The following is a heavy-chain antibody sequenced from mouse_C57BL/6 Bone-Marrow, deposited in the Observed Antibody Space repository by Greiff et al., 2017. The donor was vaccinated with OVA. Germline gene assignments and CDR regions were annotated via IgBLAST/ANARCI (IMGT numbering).Heavy chain of an antibody. CDR1: GYTFTDYN. D-gene: IGHD1-1*01. CDR3: ARRVSYYGSSYGWYFDV. J-gene: IGHJ1*03. V-gene: IGHV1-18*01. Sequence: EVQLQESGPELVKPGASVKIPCKASGYTFTDYNMDWVKQSHGKSLEWIGDINPNNGGTIYNQKFKGKATLTVDKSSSTAYMELRSLTSEDTAVYYCARRVSYYGSSYGWYFDVWGTGTTVTVSS. CDR2: INPNNGGT.